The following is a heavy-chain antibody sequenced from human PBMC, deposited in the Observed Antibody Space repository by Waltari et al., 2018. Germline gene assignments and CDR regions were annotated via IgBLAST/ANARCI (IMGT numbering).Heavy chain of an antibody. CDR2: ITNKAYGGTK. CDR1: GFTFGDYA. CDR3: TRPLYGDYVN. D-gene: IGHD4-17*01. J-gene: IGHJ4*02. Sequence: EVQLVESGGGLVQPGRSLRLACTASGFTFGDYAMSWVGQAPGKGLEWVGFITNKAYGGTKEYAASVKGRCTISRDDSKSIAYLQMNSLKAEDTAVYYCTRPLYGDYVNWGQGTLVTVSS. V-gene: IGHV3-49*04.